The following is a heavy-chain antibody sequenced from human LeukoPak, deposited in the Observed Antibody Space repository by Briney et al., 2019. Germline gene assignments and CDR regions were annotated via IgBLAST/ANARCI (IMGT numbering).Heavy chain of an antibody. Sequence: SETLSLTCTVSGGSISTYYWSWLRQPPGKGLEWFGYIYYSGSTNSNPSLKSRVTISVDTSENQFSLKLSSVTAADTAVYYCAHTSGWYDGYFDYWGQGTLVTVSS. CDR2: IYYSGST. J-gene: IGHJ4*02. V-gene: IGHV4-59*01. D-gene: IGHD6-19*01. CDR3: AHTSGWYDGYFDY. CDR1: GGSISTYY.